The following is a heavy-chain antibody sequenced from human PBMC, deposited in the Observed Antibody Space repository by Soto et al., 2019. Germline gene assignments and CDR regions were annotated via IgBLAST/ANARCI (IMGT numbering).Heavy chain of an antibody. CDR2: INPSGGST. J-gene: IGHJ4*02. CDR1: GYTFTSYY. D-gene: IGHD5-12*01. V-gene: IGHV1-46*03. Sequence: ASVKVSCKASGYTFTSYYMHWVRQAPGQGLEWMGIINPSGGSTSYAQKFQGRVTMTRDTSTSTVYMELSSLRSEDTAVYYCARDNRPPSGYDFHQESNFDYWGQGTLVTVSS. CDR3: ARDNRPPSGYDFHQESNFDY.